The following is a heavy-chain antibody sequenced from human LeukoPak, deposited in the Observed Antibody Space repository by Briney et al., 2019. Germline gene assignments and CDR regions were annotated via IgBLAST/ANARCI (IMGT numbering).Heavy chain of an antibody. Sequence: GGSLRLSCAASGFTFSSYGMHGVSQAPGKGLEWVAVISYDGSNKYYADSVKGRFTISRDNSKNTLYLEMNSLRAEDTAVYYCAKIWSYWGQGTLVTVSS. CDR3: AKIWSY. CDR1: GFTFSSYG. V-gene: IGHV3-30*18. CDR2: ISYDGSNK. D-gene: IGHD2-8*02. J-gene: IGHJ4*02.